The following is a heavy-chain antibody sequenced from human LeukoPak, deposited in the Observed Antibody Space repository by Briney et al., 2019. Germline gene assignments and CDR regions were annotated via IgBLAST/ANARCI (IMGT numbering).Heavy chain of an antibody. V-gene: IGHV1-46*01. CDR2: INPSGDST. CDR1: GYTFTSCY. Sequence: ASVKVSCKASGYTFTSCYIHWVRQAPGQGLEWMGVINPSGDSTSYAQKFQGRVTMSRDTSTSTVYMELSSLRSEDTAVHYCARSMIRGVTYYFDYWGQGTLVTVSS. J-gene: IGHJ4*02. CDR3: ARSMIRGVTYYFDY. D-gene: IGHD3-10*01.